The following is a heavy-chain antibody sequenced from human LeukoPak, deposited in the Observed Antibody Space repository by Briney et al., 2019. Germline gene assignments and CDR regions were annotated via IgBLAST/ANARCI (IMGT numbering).Heavy chain of an antibody. J-gene: IGHJ6*03. CDR1: GYTFTDYY. CDR3: ARDFWGLNYYYYYMDV. D-gene: IGHD3-16*01. V-gene: IGHV1-2*02. CDR2: INPNSGGT. Sequence: GASVKVSCKASGYTFTDYYINWVRQAPGQGLEWIGWINPNSGGTNYAQKFQGRVTMTRDTSISTAYMELSRLRSDDTAVYYCARDFWGLNYYYYYMDVWGKGTTVTVSS.